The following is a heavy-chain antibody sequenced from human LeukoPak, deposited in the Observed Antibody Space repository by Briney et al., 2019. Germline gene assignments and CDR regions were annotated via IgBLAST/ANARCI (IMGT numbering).Heavy chain of an antibody. CDR3: ARLKATVSIHAYFDS. D-gene: IGHD4-17*01. V-gene: IGHV4-34*01. J-gene: IGHJ4*02. CDR1: GGSFSGYY. Sequence: SETLSLTCAVYGGSFSGYYWSWIRQPPGRGLEWIGEINHSGSTNYNPSLKSRVSISSDTSKNQFSLELSSVTAADTAVYYCARLKATVSIHAYFDSWGQGTLVTVSS. CDR2: INHSGST.